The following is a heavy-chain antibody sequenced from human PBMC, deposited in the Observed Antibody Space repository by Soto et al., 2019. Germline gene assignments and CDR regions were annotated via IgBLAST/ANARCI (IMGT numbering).Heavy chain of an antibody. J-gene: IGHJ6*02. D-gene: IGHD3-10*01. CDR3: TRAGSDPGNFYISIYYAMDV. CDR2: IYSGGDT. Sequence: GGSLRLSWAPSGFSVSSDYMGWVRQAPGKGLEWASLIYSGGDTYYADCVKGRFTISREISSNTINLHMTSLRADDTAIYYCTRAGSDPGNFYISIYYAMDVWGRGTTVTVSS. CDR1: GFSVSSDY. V-gene: IGHV3-53*01.